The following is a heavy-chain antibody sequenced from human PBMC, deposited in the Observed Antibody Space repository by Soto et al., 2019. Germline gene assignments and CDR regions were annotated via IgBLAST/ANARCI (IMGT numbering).Heavy chain of an antibody. CDR3: ASIRDRELQSDWYFDL. D-gene: IGHD1-7*01. CDR2: ISGSTRYI. J-gene: IGHJ2*01. CDR1: GFTFSSCS. V-gene: IGHV3-21*01. Sequence: PGGSLRLSCAASGFTFSSCSMNWVRQAPGKGLEWVSSISGSTRYIYYADSVKGRFTISRDNAKNSLYLQMNSLRVEDTAVYYCASIRDRELQSDWYFDLWGRGTLVTVSS.